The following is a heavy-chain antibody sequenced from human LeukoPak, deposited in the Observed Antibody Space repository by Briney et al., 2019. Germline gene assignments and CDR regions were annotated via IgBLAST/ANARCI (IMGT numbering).Heavy chain of an antibody. Sequence: QPGGSLRLSCAASGFTFSSYAMSWVRQAPGKGLEWVSAISGSGGSTYYADSVKGRFTISRDNSKNTLYLQMNSLRAEDTAVYYCAKKGDVVVVAATPFDYWGQGTLVTVSS. V-gene: IGHV3-23*01. J-gene: IGHJ4*02. CDR1: GFTFSSYA. CDR2: ISGSGGST. CDR3: AKKGDVVVVAATPFDY. D-gene: IGHD2-15*01.